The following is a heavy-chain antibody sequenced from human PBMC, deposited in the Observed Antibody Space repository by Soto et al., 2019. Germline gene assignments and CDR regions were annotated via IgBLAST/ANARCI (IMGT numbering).Heavy chain of an antibody. V-gene: IGHV1-69*01. D-gene: IGHD3-10*01. CDR3: ARGRITMVRGVTTHDYYYYGMYV. J-gene: IGHJ6*02. CDR2: IIPIFGTA. Sequence: QVQLVQSGAEVKKPGSSVKVSCKASGGTFSSYAISWVRQAPGQGLEWMGGIIPIFGTAHYAQKFQGRVTITAADSPGIAYMRQRSLGSEDRAVDYCARGRITMVRGVTTHDYYYYGMYVWGQGTTVTVSS. CDR1: GGTFSSYA.